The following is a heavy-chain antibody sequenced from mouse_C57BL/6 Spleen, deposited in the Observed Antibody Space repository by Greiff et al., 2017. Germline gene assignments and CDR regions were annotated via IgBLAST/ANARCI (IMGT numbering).Heavy chain of an antibody. V-gene: IGHV1-76*01. CDR2: IYPGSGNT. D-gene: IGHD1-1*01. Sequence: VQLQQSGAELVRPGASVKLSCKASGYTFTDYYINWVKQRPGQGLEWIARIYPGSGNTYYNGKFKGKATLTAEKSSSTAYMQLSNLTSEDTAVYFCARCGKILRDAKDYWGQGTSVTVSS. CDR3: ARCGKILRDAKDY. J-gene: IGHJ4*01. CDR1: GYTFTDYY.